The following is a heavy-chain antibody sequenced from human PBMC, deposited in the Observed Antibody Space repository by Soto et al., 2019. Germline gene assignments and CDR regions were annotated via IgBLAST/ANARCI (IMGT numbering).Heavy chain of an antibody. CDR3: ARAGPVANRLPYYLEY. CDR1: GGSISSSSYY. D-gene: IGHD6-6*01. V-gene: IGHV4-39*07. J-gene: IGHJ4*02. CDR2: IYYSGST. Sequence: SETLSLTCTVSGGSISSSSYYWGWIRQPPGKGLEWIGSIYYSGSTYYNPSLKSRVTISVDTSKNQFSLKLSSVTAADTAVYYCARAGPVANRLPYYLEYWGQGTLVTVSS.